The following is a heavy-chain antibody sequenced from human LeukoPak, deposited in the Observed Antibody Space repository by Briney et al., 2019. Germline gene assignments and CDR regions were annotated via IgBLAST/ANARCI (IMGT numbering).Heavy chain of an antibody. Sequence: GGSLRLSCAASGFTFSSFAMYWVRRAPGKGLEWISGIFGSGSTIYYADSVKGRFTISRDNSKNTVFLQMNSRRAEDTAVYYCAKGVRGQLGDYWGQGTLVTVSS. CDR2: IFGSGSTI. CDR1: GFTFSSFA. D-gene: IGHD6-13*01. V-gene: IGHV3-23*01. CDR3: AKGVRGQLGDY. J-gene: IGHJ4*02.